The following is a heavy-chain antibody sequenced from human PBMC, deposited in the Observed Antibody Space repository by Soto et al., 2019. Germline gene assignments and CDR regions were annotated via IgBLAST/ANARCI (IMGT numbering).Heavy chain of an antibody. Sequence: SETLSLTCSVSGGSISSSNYYWGWIRQPPGKGLEWMGSIYFSGSTYYNPFLKSRVTISVDTSKNQFSLHLNSVTPEDTAVYYCAGTTSLQWYYMDVWDKGTTVTVSS. J-gene: IGHJ6*03. D-gene: IGHD1-7*01. CDR1: GGSISSSNYY. CDR3: AGTTSLQWYYMDV. V-gene: IGHV4-39*01. CDR2: IYFSGST.